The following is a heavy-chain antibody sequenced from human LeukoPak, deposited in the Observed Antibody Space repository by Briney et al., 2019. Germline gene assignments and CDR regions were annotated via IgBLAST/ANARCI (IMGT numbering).Heavy chain of an antibody. Sequence: GGSLRLSCAASGVTVSSNYMSWVRQAPGKGLEWVSVIYSGGSTYYADSVKGRFTISRDNAKNSLYLQMNSLRAEDTALYHCARGASSGWYTGVDNWGQGTLVTVSS. CDR1: GVTVSSNY. CDR3: ARGASSGWYTGVDN. CDR2: IYSGGST. D-gene: IGHD6-19*01. J-gene: IGHJ4*02. V-gene: IGHV3-53*01.